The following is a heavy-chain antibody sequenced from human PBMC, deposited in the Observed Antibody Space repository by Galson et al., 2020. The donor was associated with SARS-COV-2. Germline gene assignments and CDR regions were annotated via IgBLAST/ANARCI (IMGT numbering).Heavy chain of an antibody. Sequence: SETLSLTCTVSGGSISSGSYYWSWIRQPAGKGLEWIGRIYTSGSTNYNPSLKSRVTISVDTSKNQFSLKLSSVTAADTAVYYRARVILEWGPSGWFDPWGQGTLVTVSS. J-gene: IGHJ5*02. CDR1: GGSISSGSYY. D-gene: IGHD3-3*01. CDR2: IYTSGST. V-gene: IGHV4-61*02. CDR3: ARVILEWGPSGWFDP.